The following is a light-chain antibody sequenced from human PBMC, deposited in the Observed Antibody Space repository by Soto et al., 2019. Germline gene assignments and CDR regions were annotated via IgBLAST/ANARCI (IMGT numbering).Light chain of an antibody. CDR3: KHYQRYPPS. CDR2: AAT. J-gene: IGKJ4*01. CDR1: HPININ. V-gene: IGKV1-16*01. Sequence: DIQMTQPPSSLSASVGDRVTITCRASHPININLVWFQQKPGKAPKSLIYAATNLQSGVPSRFSGSGGGKDLSLTTSSLQPEDVATYYCKHYQRYPPSFGGGTKVDIX.